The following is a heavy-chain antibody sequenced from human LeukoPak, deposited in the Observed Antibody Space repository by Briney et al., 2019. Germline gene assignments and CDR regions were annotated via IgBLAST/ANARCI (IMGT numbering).Heavy chain of an antibody. CDR1: GYTFTSYG. D-gene: IGHD3-10*01. Sequence: ASVKVSCKASGYTFTSYGISWVRQAPGQGLEWMGIINPSGGSTSYAQKFQGRVTMTRDTSTSTVYMELSSLRSEDTAVYYCARSDGSGSSFDYWGQGTLVTVSS. V-gene: IGHV1-46*01. J-gene: IGHJ4*02. CDR2: INPSGGST. CDR3: ARSDGSGSSFDY.